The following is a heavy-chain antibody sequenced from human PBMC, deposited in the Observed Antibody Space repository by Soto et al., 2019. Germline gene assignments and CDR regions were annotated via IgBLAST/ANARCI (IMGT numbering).Heavy chain of an antibody. CDR1: GGSISSYY. V-gene: IGHV4-59*01. D-gene: IGHD3-9*01. Sequence: SETLSLTCTVSGGSISSYYWSWIRQPPGKGLEWIGYIYYSGSTNYNPSLKSRVTISVDTSKNQFSLKLSSVTAADTAVYYCARVRYDILTGYSDYYYRAVWGKGTTVTVSS. CDR3: ARVRYDILTGYSDYYYRAV. CDR2: IYYSGST. J-gene: IGHJ6*03.